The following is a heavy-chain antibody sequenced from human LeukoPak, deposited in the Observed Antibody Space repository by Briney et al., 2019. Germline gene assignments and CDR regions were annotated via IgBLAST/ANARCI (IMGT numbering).Heavy chain of an antibody. Sequence: ASVKVSCKVSGYTLTELSMHWVRQAPGKGLEWMGGFDPEDGETIYAQKFQGRVTMTEDTSTDTAYMELSSLRSEDTAVYYCATPDSSGYYYWFDPWGQGTPVTVSS. D-gene: IGHD3-22*01. CDR2: FDPEDGET. CDR3: ATPDSSGYYYWFDP. CDR1: GYTLTELS. V-gene: IGHV1-24*01. J-gene: IGHJ5*02.